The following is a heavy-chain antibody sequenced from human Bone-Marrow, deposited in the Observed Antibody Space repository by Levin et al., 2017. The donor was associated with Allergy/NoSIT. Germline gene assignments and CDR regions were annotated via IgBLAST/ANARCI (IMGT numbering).Heavy chain of an antibody. CDR3: AREKGNLPATDHTHDDYYYYGMDV. Sequence: GESLKISCAASGFTFSDYYMSWIRQAPGKGLEWVSYISSSGSTIYYADSVKGRFTISRDNAKNSLYLQMNSLRAEDTAVYYCAREKGNLPATDHTHDDYYYYGMDVWGQGTTVTVSS. V-gene: IGHV3-11*01. CDR2: ISSSGSTI. CDR1: GFTFSDYY. J-gene: IGHJ6*02. D-gene: IGHD4-23*01.